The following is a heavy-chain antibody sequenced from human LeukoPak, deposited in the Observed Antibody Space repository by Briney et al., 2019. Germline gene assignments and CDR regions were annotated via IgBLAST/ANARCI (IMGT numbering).Heavy chain of an antibody. V-gene: IGHV4-38-2*02. Sequence: PSETLSLTCTVSGYSISSGHYWAWIRQSPEKGLEWIASMFHSGSTNYNPSLKSRVTMSVDTSKNQFSLKLSSVTAADTAVYYCARGSWLRPFDSNYYYMDVWGKGTTVTISS. CDR1: GYSISSGHY. CDR2: MFHSGST. J-gene: IGHJ6*03. D-gene: IGHD6-13*01. CDR3: ARGSWLRPFDSNYYYMDV.